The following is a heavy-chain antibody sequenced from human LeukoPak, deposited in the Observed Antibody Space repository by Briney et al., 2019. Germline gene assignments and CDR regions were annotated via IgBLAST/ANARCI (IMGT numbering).Heavy chain of an antibody. CDR2: IKQDGSEK. J-gene: IGHJ4*02. Sequence: GGSLRLSCAASGFTFTSHWMSWVRQAPGKGLEWVANIKQDGSEKRYVDSVKGRFTISRDNSKNTLYLQMNSLRAEDTAVYYCAKDWGGSSGYYSLEYLFDYWGQGTLVTVSS. V-gene: IGHV3-7*03. D-gene: IGHD3-22*01. CDR1: GFTFTSHW. CDR3: AKDWGGSSGYYSLEYLFDY.